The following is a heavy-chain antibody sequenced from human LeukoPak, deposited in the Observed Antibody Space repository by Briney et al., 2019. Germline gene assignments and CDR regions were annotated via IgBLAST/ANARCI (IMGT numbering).Heavy chain of an antibody. J-gene: IGHJ3*02. CDR1: GFTFSSFW. Sequence: PGGSLRLSCAASGFTFSSFWMHWVRQAPGKGLVWVSRVSDDGSTTTYADSVKGRFTISRDNAKNTLYLQMNSLRPEDTAVYYCVRHNAARAFDIWGQGIMVIVSS. V-gene: IGHV3-74*03. CDR2: VSDDGSTT. D-gene: IGHD1-1*01. CDR3: VRHNAARAFDI.